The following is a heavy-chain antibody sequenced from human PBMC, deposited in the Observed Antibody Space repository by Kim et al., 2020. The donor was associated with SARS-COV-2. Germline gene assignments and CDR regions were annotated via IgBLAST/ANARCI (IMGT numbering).Heavy chain of an antibody. CDR3: ARELFPAAGTPGWFDP. CDR2: IWYDGSNK. CDR1: GFTFSSYG. Sequence: GGSLRLSCAASGFTFSSYGMHWVRQAPGKGLEWVAVIWYDGSNKYYADSVKGRFTISRDNSKNTLYLQMNSLRAEDTAVYYCARELFPAAGTPGWFDPWGQGTLVTVSS. D-gene: IGHD6-13*01. V-gene: IGHV3-33*01. J-gene: IGHJ5*02.